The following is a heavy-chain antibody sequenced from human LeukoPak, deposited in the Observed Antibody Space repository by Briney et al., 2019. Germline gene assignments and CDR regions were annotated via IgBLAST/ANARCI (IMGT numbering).Heavy chain of an antibody. CDR2: IYYSGST. Sequence: SESLSLTCTVSGGSISSYYWSWFRQPPGKDLGGIGYIYYSGSTNYNPSLKSRVTISVDTSKNQFSLKLSSVTAADAAVYYCARDSGELLDTVELDYRGQGTLVTVSS. CDR1: GGSISSYY. CDR3: ARDSGELLDTVELDY. J-gene: IGHJ4*02. D-gene: IGHD1-26*01. V-gene: IGHV4-59*01.